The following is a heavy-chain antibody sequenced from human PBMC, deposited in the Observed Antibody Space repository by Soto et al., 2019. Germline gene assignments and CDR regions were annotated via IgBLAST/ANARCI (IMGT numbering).Heavy chain of an antibody. J-gene: IGHJ4*02. V-gene: IGHV4-39*01. CDR2: IYYIGNT. CDR3: ARRQICSGGSCYFDS. Sequence: QLQLQESGPGLVKPSETLSLTCTVSGGSISSSSDYWGWIRQPPGKGLEGIGSIYYIGNTYYNPSLKSRVTISVDTSKNQFSLKLASVTAADTAVYYCARRQICSGGSCYFDSWGQGTLVTVSS. D-gene: IGHD2-15*01. CDR1: GGSISSSSDY.